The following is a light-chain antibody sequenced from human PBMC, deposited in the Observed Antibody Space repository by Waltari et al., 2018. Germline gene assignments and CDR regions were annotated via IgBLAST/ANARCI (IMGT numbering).Light chain of an antibody. CDR3: QQYDSLPQI. J-gene: IGKJ3*01. V-gene: IGKV1-33*01. CDR2: DAS. CDR1: QDITNY. Sequence: DIQMTQSPSYLSASVGDRVTITCQASQDITNYLNWYQQKPGKAPKLLIYDASNLETGVPSRFSGSGSGTDFTFTISSLQPEDIATYYCQQYDSLPQIFGPGTKVDIK.